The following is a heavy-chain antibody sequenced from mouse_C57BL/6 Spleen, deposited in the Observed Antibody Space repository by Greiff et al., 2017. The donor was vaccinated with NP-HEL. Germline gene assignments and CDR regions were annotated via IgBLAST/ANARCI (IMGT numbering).Heavy chain of an antibody. V-gene: IGHV1-9*01. CDR2: ILPGSGST. CDR1: GYTFTGYW. CDR3: ARRIYYDYDWDYFDY. Sequence: VQLQQSGAELMKPGASVKLSCKATGYTFTGYWIEWVKQRPGHGLAWIGEILPGSGSTNYNEKFKGKATFTADTSSNTAYMQLSSLATEDSAIYYCARRIYYDYDWDYFDYWGQGNTLTVSS. D-gene: IGHD2-4*01. J-gene: IGHJ2*01.